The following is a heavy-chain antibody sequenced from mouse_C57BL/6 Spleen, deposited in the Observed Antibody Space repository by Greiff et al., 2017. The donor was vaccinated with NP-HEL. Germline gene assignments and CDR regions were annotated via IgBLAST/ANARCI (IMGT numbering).Heavy chain of an antibody. Sequence: QVQLKQPGAELVKPGASVKLSCKASGYTFTSYWMHWVKQRPGQGLEWIGMIHPNSGSTNYNEKFKSKATLTVDKSSSTAYMQLSSLTSEDSAVYYCARRTAWFAYWGQGTLVTVSA. CDR1: GYTFTSYW. J-gene: IGHJ3*01. V-gene: IGHV1-64*01. CDR2: IHPNSGST. CDR3: ARRTAWFAY.